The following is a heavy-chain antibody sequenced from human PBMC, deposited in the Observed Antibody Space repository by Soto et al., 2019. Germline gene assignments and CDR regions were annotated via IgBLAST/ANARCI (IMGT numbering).Heavy chain of an antibody. Sequence: PSETLSLTGTVSGGSISSSSYYWGWIRQPPGKGLEWIGEINHSGSTNYNPSLKSRVTISVDTSKNQFSLKLTSVTAADTAVYYCARRYGGNFDYWGQGTLVTVSS. V-gene: IGHV4-39*07. J-gene: IGHJ4*02. CDR2: INHSGST. CDR3: ARRYGGNFDY. CDR1: GGSISSSSYY. D-gene: IGHD1-26*01.